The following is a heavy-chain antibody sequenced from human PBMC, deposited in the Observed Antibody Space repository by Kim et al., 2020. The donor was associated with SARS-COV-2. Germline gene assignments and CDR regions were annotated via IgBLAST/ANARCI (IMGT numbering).Heavy chain of an antibody. CDR3: EASDY. CDR1: GFTFSTYA. CDR2: ISDSGLRT. V-gene: IGHV3-23*01. J-gene: IGHJ4*02. Sequence: GGSLRLSCAASGFTFSTYAMSLARQAPGKGLEWVSTISDSGLRTHYADSVKGRFTISRDNSKSTLFLQMNYLRAEDTAIYYCEASDYWGQGSLVTVSS.